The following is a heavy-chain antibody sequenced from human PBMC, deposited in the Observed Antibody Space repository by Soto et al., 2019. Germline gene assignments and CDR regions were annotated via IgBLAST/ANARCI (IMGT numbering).Heavy chain of an antibody. Sequence: QVQLQESGPGLVKPSQTLSLTCTVSGGSIRGGDYYWSWIRQHPGKGLEWIGYIFYSGNFFYNQSLKSGPTISVDTSNNQFSLQLSCVTAADTAIYYCARLSSLYDNSDNGGYYFDYWGQGTLVSVSS. V-gene: IGHV4-31*03. D-gene: IGHD3-9*01. CDR1: GGSIRGGDYY. CDR2: IFYSGNF. J-gene: IGHJ4*02. CDR3: ARLSSLYDNSDNGGYYFDY.